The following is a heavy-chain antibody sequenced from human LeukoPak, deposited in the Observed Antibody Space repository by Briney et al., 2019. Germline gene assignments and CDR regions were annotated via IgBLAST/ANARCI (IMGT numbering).Heavy chain of an antibody. D-gene: IGHD3-10*01. CDR1: GYTFTSYG. Sequence: GASVKVSCKASGYTFTSYGISWVRQAPGQGLEWMGWISAYNGNTNYAQKLQGRVTMTTDTSTSTAYMELRSLRSDDTAVYYCARDYPFNYYYGSGSYYSNWFDPWGQGILVTVSS. J-gene: IGHJ5*02. V-gene: IGHV1-18*04. CDR2: ISAYNGNT. CDR3: ARDYPFNYYYGSGSYYSNWFDP.